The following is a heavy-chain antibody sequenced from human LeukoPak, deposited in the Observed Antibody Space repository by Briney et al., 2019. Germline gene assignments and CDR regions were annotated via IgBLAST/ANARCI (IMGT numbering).Heavy chain of an antibody. CDR2: IYSDNT. CDR3: ARQTNPPYYYFYYYMDV. D-gene: IGHD1/OR15-1a*01. V-gene: IGHV3-53*01. Sequence: GGSLRLSCTVSGFTVSSNSMSWVRQAPGKGLEWVSFIYSDNTHYSDSVKGRFTISRDNSKNTLYLQMNSLRAEDTAVYYCARQTNPPYYYFYYYMDVWGKGTTVTISS. J-gene: IGHJ6*03. CDR1: GFTVSSNS.